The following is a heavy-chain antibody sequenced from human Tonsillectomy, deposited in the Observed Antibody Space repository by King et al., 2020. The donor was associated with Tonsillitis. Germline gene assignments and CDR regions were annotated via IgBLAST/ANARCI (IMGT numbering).Heavy chain of an antibody. V-gene: IGHV3-30-3*01. CDR3: ARDLHDFWSGYSNKFDP. Sequence: QLVQSGGGVVQPGRSLRLSCAASGFTFSTYAMHWVRQAPGQGLEWVAVISYDGSNKYYTDSVKGRFTISRDNSKSTLYLQMNSLRPEDTAVYYCARDLHDFWSGYSNKFDPWGQGTLVTVSS. CDR1: GFTFSTYA. CDR2: ISYDGSNK. J-gene: IGHJ5*02. D-gene: IGHD3-3*01.